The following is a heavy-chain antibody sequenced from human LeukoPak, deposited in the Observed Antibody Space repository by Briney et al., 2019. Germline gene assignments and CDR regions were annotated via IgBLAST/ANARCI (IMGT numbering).Heavy chain of an antibody. CDR2: INPSGGST. CDR1: GYTFTSYY. Sequence: ASVKVSCKASGYTFTSYYMHWVRQAPGQGLEWMGIINPSGGSTSYAQKFQGRVTMTRDTSTSTVYMELSSRRSEDTAVYYCARDLGDSSGYYTFGYWGQGTLVTVSS. J-gene: IGHJ4*02. D-gene: IGHD3-22*01. CDR3: ARDLGDSSGYYTFGY. V-gene: IGHV1-46*01.